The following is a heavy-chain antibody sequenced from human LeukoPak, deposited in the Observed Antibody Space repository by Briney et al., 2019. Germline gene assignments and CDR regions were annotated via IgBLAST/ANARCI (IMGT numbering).Heavy chain of an antibody. CDR3: AREAGGSTDCDY. D-gene: IGHD2-2*01. Sequence: GGSLRLSCAASGFTFSSYWMHWVRQAPGKGLVWVSRISSDGSSTTYADSVKGRFTVSRDNAKSTLYLQMNSLRAEDTAVYYCAREAGGSTDCDYWGQGTLVTVSS. CDR2: ISSDGSST. CDR1: GFTFSSYW. V-gene: IGHV3-74*01. J-gene: IGHJ4*02.